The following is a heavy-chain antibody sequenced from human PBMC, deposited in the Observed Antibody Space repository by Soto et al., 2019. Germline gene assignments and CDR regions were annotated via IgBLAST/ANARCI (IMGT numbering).Heavy chain of an antibody. CDR2: IYYSGSS. J-gene: IGHJ4*02. CDR3: VKHNTGITVAGYVSFDR. Sequence: QLQLQESGPGLVKPSETLSLTCTVSGASISSTNYYWDWLRQSPGEGLEWIGGIYYSGSSYYSPSLKSRVTISVDTSKNQFSLRLTSVTAADTALYYCVKHNTGITVAGYVSFDRWGQGTLVTVSS. V-gene: IGHV4-39*01. D-gene: IGHD6-19*01. CDR1: GASISSTNYY.